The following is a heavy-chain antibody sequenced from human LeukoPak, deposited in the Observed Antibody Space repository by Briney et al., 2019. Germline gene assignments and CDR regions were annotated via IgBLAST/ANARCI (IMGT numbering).Heavy chain of an antibody. V-gene: IGHV4-61*02. CDR1: GGSISSGSYY. Sequence: SETLSLACTVSGGSISSGSYYWSWIRQPAGKGLEWIGRIYTSGSTNYNPSLKSRVTISVDTSKNQFSPKLSSVTAADTAVYYCARESITMIVVVIPGALDIWGQGTMVTVSS. J-gene: IGHJ3*02. CDR3: ARESITMIVVVIPGALDI. CDR2: IYTSGST. D-gene: IGHD3-22*01.